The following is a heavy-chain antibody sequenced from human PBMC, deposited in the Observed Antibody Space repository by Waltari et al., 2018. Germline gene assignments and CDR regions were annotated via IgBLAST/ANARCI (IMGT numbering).Heavy chain of an antibody. J-gene: IGHJ4*02. CDR3: ARDSVRGGYRNWGGY. Sequence: EVQLVESGGGLIQPGGSLRLSCAASGFTVSSNYMSWVRQAPGKGLEWVSVIYSGGSTDYADSVKGRFTISRDNSKNTLYLQMNSLRAEDTAVYYCARDSVRGGYRNWGGYWGQGTLVTVSS. CDR1: GFTVSSNY. V-gene: IGHV3-53*01. CDR2: IYSGGST. D-gene: IGHD7-27*01.